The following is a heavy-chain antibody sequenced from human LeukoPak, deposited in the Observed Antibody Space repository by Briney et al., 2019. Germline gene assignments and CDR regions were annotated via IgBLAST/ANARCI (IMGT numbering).Heavy chain of an antibody. V-gene: IGHV3-23*01. D-gene: IGHD3-22*01. J-gene: IGHJ4*02. CDR3: AKGEGYYDSSGYYHY. CDR1: GFTFSSYA. CDR2: ISGSGGST. Sequence: GGSLRLSCAASGFTFSSYAMSWVRQAPGKGLEWASAISGSGGSTYYADSVKGRFTISRDNSKNTLYLQMNSLRAEDTAVYYCAKGEGYYDSSGYYHYWGQGTLVTVSS.